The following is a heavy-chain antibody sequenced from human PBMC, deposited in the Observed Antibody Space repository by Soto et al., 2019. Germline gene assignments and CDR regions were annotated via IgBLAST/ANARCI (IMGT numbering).Heavy chain of an antibody. CDR2: ISGLGGRT. Sequence: GGSLRLSCAVSGFTFSTYAMTWVRQAPGKGLEWVSTISGLGGRTYYADSVKGRFTISRDNSKNTLYLQLNSLRAEDSAVYYCAKTSAAALRTYDSWGQGTLVTVSS. CDR1: GFTFSTYA. J-gene: IGHJ4*02. D-gene: IGHD6-13*01. CDR3: AKTSAAALRTYDS. V-gene: IGHV3-23*01.